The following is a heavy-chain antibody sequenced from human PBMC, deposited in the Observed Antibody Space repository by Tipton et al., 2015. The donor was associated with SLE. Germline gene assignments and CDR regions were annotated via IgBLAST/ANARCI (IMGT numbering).Heavy chain of an antibody. CDR3: ARDRGWDAFDI. J-gene: IGHJ3*02. D-gene: IGHD6-19*01. CDR1: GYSISSGFH. V-gene: IGHV4-38-2*02. CDR2: IYYSGST. Sequence: TLSLTCAVSGYSISSGFHWGWIRQPPGKGLEWIGSIYYSGSTYYNPSLKSRVTISVDTSKNQFSLKLSSVTAADTAVYYCARDRGWDAFDIWGQGTMVTVSS.